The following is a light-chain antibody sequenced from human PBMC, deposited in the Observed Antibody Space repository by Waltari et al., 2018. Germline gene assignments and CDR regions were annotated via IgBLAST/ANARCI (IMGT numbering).Light chain of an antibody. CDR3: QQYNNWPPVFT. CDR1: QSISSN. V-gene: IGKV3-15*01. J-gene: IGKJ3*01. Sequence: IGTTQTPAILSVSPGERATLPCRASQSISSNLAWYQQRPGQAPRLLIYGASNRATGIPARFSGSGSGTEFTLTISSLQSEDLAVYYCQQYNNWPPVFTFGPGTKVDIK. CDR2: GAS.